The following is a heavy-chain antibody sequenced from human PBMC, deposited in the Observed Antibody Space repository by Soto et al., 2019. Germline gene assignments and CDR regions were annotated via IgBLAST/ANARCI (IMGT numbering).Heavy chain of an antibody. CDR2: ISGSGGST. V-gene: IGHV3-23*01. CDR1: GFTFSSYA. CDR3: AEDPHRYVVYKPDS. Sequence: GGSVRLSCAASGFTFSSYAMSWVRQAPGKGLEWVSAISGSGGSTYNADSVKGRFTISRDNSKNTLYLQMNSLRAEEPAAYNYAEDPHRYVVYKPDSWGQRAPVPVSS. D-gene: IGHD2-8*02. J-gene: IGHJ5*01.